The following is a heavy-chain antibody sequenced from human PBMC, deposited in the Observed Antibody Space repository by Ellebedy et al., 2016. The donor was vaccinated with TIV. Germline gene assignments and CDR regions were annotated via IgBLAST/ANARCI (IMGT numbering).Heavy chain of an antibody. CDR1: GFSLSATGVG. D-gene: IGHD1-26*01. V-gene: IGHV2-5*02. J-gene: IGHJ4*02. Sequence: SGPTLVKPTDTVTLTCTFSGFSLSATGVGVGWFRQAPEEALEWLALIYWDDDKRSRPSLRRRLTVTKDTSKNQVVLTLTNIDPVDTATYYCAHCVVGPTGDHYPCDYWGQGALVTVSS. CDR2: IYWDDDK. CDR3: AHCVVGPTGDHYPCDY.